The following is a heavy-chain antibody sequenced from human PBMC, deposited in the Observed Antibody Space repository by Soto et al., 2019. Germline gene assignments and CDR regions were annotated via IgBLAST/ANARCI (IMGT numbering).Heavy chain of an antibody. CDR1: GFTFSSYS. D-gene: IGHD3-9*01. Sequence: EVQLVESGGGLVKPGGSLRLSCAASGFTFSSYSMNWVRQAPGKGLEWVSSISSSSSYIYYADSVKGRFTISRDNAKNSLYLQMNSLRAEDTAVYYCARAGDYDILSGFDYWGQGTLVTVSS. CDR2: ISSSSSYI. CDR3: ARAGDYDILSGFDY. J-gene: IGHJ4*02. V-gene: IGHV3-21*01.